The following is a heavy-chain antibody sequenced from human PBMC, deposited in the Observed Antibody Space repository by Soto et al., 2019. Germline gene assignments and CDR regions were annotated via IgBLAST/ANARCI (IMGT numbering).Heavy chain of an antibody. CDR3: ARGQSTRETAMAYGMDV. J-gene: IGHJ6*02. CDR2: ISYDGSNK. D-gene: IGHD5-18*01. Sequence: QVQLVESGGGVVQPGRSLRLSCAASGFTFSSYAMHWVRQAPGKGLEWVAIISYDGSNKYYADSVKGRFTISRDNSKNTLYLQMNSLRAEDTAVDYWARGQSTRETAMAYGMDVWGQGTTVTVSS. V-gene: IGHV3-30-3*01. CDR1: GFTFSSYA.